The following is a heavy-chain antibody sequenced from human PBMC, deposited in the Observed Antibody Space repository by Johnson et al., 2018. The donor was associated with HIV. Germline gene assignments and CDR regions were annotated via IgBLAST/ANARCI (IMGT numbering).Heavy chain of an antibody. CDR2: IYSGDST. CDR1: GFTVISNH. V-gene: IGHV3-66*03. Sequence: EQLVESGGGLIQPGGSLRLSCVASGFTVISNHMSWVRQAPGKGLEWVSVIYSGDSTNYADSVTGRFTISRDNSKNTLYLQMNSLRAEDTAVYYCARGGLGDYVVAFDIWGQGTMVTVSS. CDR3: ARGGLGDYVVAFDI. J-gene: IGHJ3*02. D-gene: IGHD4-17*01.